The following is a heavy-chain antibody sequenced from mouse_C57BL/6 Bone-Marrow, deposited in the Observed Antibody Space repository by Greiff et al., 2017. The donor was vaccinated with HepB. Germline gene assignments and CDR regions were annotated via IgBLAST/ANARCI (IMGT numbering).Heavy chain of an antibody. CDR1: GFNIKDDY. CDR2: IDPENGDT. Sequence: VHVKQSGAELVRPGASVKLSCTASGFNIKDDYMHWVKQRPEQGLEWIGWIDPENGDTEYASKFQGKATITADTSSNTAYLQLSSLTSEDTAVYYCTTLVAHGYFDVWGTGTTVTVSS. V-gene: IGHV14-4*01. D-gene: IGHD1-1*01. CDR3: TTLVAHGYFDV. J-gene: IGHJ1*03.